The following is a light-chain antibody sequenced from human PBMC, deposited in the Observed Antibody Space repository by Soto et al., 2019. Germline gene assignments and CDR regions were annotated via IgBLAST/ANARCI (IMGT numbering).Light chain of an antibody. Sequence: EVVMTQSPATLSVSPGERATLSCRASQSVRSNLAWYQQKPGQAPRILIYTSSSRATDIPARFSGSGSGTEFTLTISSLQYEDFAVYYCQQYNVWPFTFGQGTKLEIK. CDR2: TSS. CDR1: QSVRSN. CDR3: QQYNVWPFT. V-gene: IGKV3-15*01. J-gene: IGKJ2*01.